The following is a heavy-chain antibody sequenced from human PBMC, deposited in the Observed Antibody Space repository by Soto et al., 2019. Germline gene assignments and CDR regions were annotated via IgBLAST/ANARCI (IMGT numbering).Heavy chain of an antibody. CDR3: ATDDSSVLEYFDY. V-gene: IGHV3-11*06. J-gene: IGHJ4*02. CDR2: ISSSIFYT. D-gene: IGHD3-22*01. Sequence: PGGSLRLSCAASGFTFSDHYMSWIRQVPGKGLEWVSYISSSIFYTNYADSVKVRFTISRDNAKKSLYLQMNSLRAEDTAVYYCATDDSSVLEYFDYWGQGTLVTVS. CDR1: GFTFSDHY.